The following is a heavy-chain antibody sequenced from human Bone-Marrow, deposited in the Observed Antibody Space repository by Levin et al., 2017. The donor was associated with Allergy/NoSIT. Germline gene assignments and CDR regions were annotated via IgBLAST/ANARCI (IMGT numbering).Heavy chain of an antibody. Sequence: NTGGSLRLSCKASGGTFSSYAISWVRQAPGQGLEWMGGIIPIFGTANYAQKFQGRVTITADESTSTAYMELSSLRSEDTAVYYCASGEGNTIRGTGFDYWGQGTLVTVSS. V-gene: IGHV1-69*01. CDR3: ASGEGNTIRGTGFDY. J-gene: IGHJ4*02. CDR2: IIPIFGTA. CDR1: GGTFSSYA. D-gene: IGHD5-12*01.